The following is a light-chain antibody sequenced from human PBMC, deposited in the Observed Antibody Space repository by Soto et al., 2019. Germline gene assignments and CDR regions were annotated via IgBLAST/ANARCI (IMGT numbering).Light chain of an antibody. CDR3: QKYGSSPLT. J-gene: IGKJ4*01. CDR2: GAS. V-gene: IGKV3-20*01. Sequence: EIVLTQSPGTLSLSPGERATLSCRASQSVSSSFLAWYQQKPGQAPRLLIYGASSRATGIPDRYSGSGSGKDFPLTISRLEPEDVEVYYCQKYGSSPLTFGGGTKVEIK. CDR1: QSVSSSF.